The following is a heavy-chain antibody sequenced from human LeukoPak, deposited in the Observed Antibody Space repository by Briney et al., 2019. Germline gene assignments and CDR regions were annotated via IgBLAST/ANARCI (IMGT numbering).Heavy chain of an antibody. V-gene: IGHV1-69*05. CDR3: ARAIFGVVNWFDP. Sequence: SVKVSCKASGSTFSSYAISWVRQAPGQGLEWMGGIIPIFGTANYAQKFQGRVTITTDESTSTAYMELSSLRSEDTAVYYCARAIFGVVNWFDPWGQGILVTVSS. D-gene: IGHD3-3*01. J-gene: IGHJ5*02. CDR2: IIPIFGTA. CDR1: GSTFSSYA.